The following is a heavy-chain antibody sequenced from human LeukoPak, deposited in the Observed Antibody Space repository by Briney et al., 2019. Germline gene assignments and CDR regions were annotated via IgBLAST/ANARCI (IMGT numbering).Heavy chain of an antibody. CDR1: GFTFGDYA. D-gene: IGHD2-15*01. CDR2: IRSKAYGGTT. Sequence: GGSLRLSCTASGFTFGDYAMSWVRQAPGKGLEWVGFIRSKAYGGTTEYAASVKGRFTISRDDSKSIAYLQMNGLKPEDTAVYYCTRDLRENVAGNFDYWGQGTLVTVSS. CDR3: TRDLRENVAGNFDY. J-gene: IGHJ4*02. V-gene: IGHV3-49*04.